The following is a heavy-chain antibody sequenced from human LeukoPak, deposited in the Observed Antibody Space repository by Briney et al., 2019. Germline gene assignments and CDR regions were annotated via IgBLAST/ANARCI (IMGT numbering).Heavy chain of an antibody. Sequence: GGSLRLSCAASGFPFHNYWMTWVRQAPGKGLEGVVQVNQDGSEAHYADPVKARFTISRDKAKSSVSLQMNSLRAEDTAVYYCVRDGGVSGYDLLDYWGQGTLVTVSS. CDR1: GFPFHNYW. V-gene: IGHV3-7*01. J-gene: IGHJ4*02. CDR2: VNQDGSEA. D-gene: IGHD5-12*01. CDR3: VRDGGVSGYDLLDY.